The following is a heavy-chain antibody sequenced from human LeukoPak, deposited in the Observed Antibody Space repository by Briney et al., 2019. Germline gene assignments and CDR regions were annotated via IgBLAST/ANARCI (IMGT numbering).Heavy chain of an antibody. CDR2: ISSSGTTI. J-gene: IGHJ4*02. Sequence: GGSLRLSCAASGFTFSSYWMSWVRQAPGKGLEWVSDISSSGTTIHYADSVKGRFTISRDNAKNSLYLQMSSLRAEDTAVYYCARGLDDGYSYGLDYWGQGTLVTVSP. CDR3: ARGLDDGYSYGLDY. V-gene: IGHV3-48*04. CDR1: GFTFSSYW. D-gene: IGHD5-18*01.